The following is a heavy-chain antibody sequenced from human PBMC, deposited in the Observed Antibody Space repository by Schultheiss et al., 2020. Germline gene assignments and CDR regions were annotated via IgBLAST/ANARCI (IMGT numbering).Heavy chain of an antibody. V-gene: IGHV4-39*07. J-gene: IGHJ4*02. CDR3: AREGDY. Sequence: SETLSLTCTVSGDSISTSSHYWAWIRQPPGKGLEWIGEINHSGSTNYNPSLKSRVTISVDTSKNQFSLKLSSVTAADTAVYYCAREGDYWGQGTLVTVSS. CDR1: GDSISTSSHY. CDR2: INHSGST.